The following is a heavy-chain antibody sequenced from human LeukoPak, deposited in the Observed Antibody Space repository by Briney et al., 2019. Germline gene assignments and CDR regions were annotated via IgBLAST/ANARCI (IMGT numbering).Heavy chain of an antibody. CDR2: IIPIFGTA. D-gene: IGHD3-22*01. J-gene: IGHJ4*02. Sequence: SVTVSCTASGGTFSSYAISWVRQAPGQGLEWMGGIIPIFGTANYAQKFQGRVTITADESTSTAYMELSSLRSEDTAVYYCARVGYYDSSGYRPFDYWGQGTLVTVSS. CDR3: ARVGYYDSSGYRPFDY. CDR1: GGTFSSYA. V-gene: IGHV1-69*13.